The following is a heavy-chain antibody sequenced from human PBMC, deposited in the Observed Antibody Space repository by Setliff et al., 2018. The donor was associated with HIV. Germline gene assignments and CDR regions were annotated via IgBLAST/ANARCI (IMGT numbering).Heavy chain of an antibody. V-gene: IGHV4-61*02. CDR3: AQLTPRTHYFYGMDV. CDR1: GGSISSGSYY. Sequence: SETLSLTCSVSGGSISSGSYYWSWLRQPAGKGLEWIGRIYTSGSTNYNPSLKSRVTISVDTSKNQFSLKLSSVTAADTAVYYCAQLTPRTHYFYGMDVWGQGTTVTVSS. J-gene: IGHJ6*02. CDR2: IYTSGST.